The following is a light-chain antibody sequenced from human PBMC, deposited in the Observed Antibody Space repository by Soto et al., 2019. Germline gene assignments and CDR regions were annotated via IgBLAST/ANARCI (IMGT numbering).Light chain of an antibody. Sequence: QSVLTQPPSASGTPGQRVTISCSGSSSNIGSHYVYWYQQLPGTAPKLLIYWNNQRPSGVPDRFPGSKSGTSASLAISGPRSEDEADYYCAAWDDSLNVLFGGGTKLTVL. CDR3: AAWDDSLNVL. V-gene: IGLV1-47*01. J-gene: IGLJ2*01. CDR2: WNN. CDR1: SSNIGSHY.